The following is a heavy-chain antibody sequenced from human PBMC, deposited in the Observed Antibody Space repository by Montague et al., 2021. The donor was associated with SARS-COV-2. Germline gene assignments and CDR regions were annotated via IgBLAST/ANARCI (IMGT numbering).Heavy chain of an antibody. Sequence: TLSLTCTVSGASISSGGYYWSWIRQHPGKGPEWIGYIFHSGTTYYSPSLESRVTMSVDTSENQFSLKLAPVTAADTAVYYCASFMIQAVPNYWGQGTLVTVSS. CDR1: GASISSGGYY. CDR3: ASFMIQAVPNY. J-gene: IGHJ4*02. V-gene: IGHV4-31*03. CDR2: IFHSGTT. D-gene: IGHD3-16*01.